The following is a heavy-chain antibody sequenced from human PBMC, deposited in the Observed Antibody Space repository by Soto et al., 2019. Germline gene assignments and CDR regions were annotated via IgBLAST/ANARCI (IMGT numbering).Heavy chain of an antibody. J-gene: IGHJ6*02. CDR1: GFTFGDYA. CDR2: IRSKAYGGTT. Sequence: GGSLRLSCTASGFTFGDYAMSWFRQAPGKGLEWVGFIRSKAYGGTTEYAASVKGRFTISRDDSKSIAYLQMNSLKTEDTAVYYCTRSIAAHYYYYGMDVCGQGTTVTVSS. D-gene: IGHD6-6*01. CDR3: TRSIAAHYYYYGMDV. V-gene: IGHV3-49*03.